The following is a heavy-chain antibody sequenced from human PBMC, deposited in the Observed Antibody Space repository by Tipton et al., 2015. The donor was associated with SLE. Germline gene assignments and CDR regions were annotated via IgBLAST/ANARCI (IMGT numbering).Heavy chain of an antibody. V-gene: IGHV4-4*07. Sequence: TLSLTCTVSGGSITNYYWGWVRQPAGKGMEWIGRICCGGSTKYNPSPDTRVSLSVDASKDQFSLELSSGAAADTAVYYCSRVAREWGVDALYYYFYYVDVWGKGIPVTVSS. CDR1: GGSITNYY. CDR2: ICCGGST. CDR3: SRVAREWGVDALYYYFYYVDV. D-gene: IGHD3-10*01. J-gene: IGHJ6*03.